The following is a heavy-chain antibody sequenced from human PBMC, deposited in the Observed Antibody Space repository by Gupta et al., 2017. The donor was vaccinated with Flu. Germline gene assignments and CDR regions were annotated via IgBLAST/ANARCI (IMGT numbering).Heavy chain of an antibody. D-gene: IGHD7-27*01. CDR1: Y. CDR2: VFHSGMT. V-gene: IGHV4-39*02. J-gene: IGHJ6*02. CDR3: ARESNSNLNYVYSGMEV. Sequence: YWAWIRQSPGEGLEWIGSVFHSGMTYYTPYLRSRLTMSGDVSKNQFSLKLSSVTAADTAVYYCARESNSNLNYVYSGMEVWGQGAT.